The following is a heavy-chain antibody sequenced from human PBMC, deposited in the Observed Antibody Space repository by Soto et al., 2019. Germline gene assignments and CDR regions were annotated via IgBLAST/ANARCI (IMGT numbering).Heavy chain of an antibody. J-gene: IGHJ2*01. D-gene: IGHD2-21*01. V-gene: IGHV4-59*08. CDR3: ARPVGIAQAVWCFDL. CDR2: NYYSGNT. Sequence: QLQLQESGPGLVKPAETLSLTCTVSGASITSHYWSWIRQPPGMGLEWLGYINYYSGNTDYNPFPKSRLTMSVVTTKNPHSQRLSSVTDADTAVYYCARPVGIAQAVWCFDLWGRGVLVTVSS. CDR1: GASITSHY.